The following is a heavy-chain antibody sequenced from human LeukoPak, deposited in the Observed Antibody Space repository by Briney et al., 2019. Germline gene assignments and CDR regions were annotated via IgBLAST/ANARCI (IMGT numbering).Heavy chain of an antibody. CDR2: IYASGTT. V-gene: IGHV4-59*01. D-gene: IGHD3-22*01. J-gene: IGHJ1*01. CDR1: GGSISNFY. Sequence: SETLSLTCTVSGGSISNFYWSWIRQSPGKGLEWIGYIYASGTTNYNPSLKSRVTISVDTSKKQFSLNLRSVTAADAAVYYCARVTVYYDSSGYYYAEYFQHWGQGTLVTVSS. CDR3: ARVTVYYDSSGYYYAEYFQH.